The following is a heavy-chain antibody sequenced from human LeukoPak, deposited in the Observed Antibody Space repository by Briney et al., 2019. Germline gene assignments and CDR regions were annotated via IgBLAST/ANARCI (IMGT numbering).Heavy chain of an antibody. D-gene: IGHD4-23*01. CDR1: GGSVSSGSYY. J-gene: IGHJ6*03. CDR3: ARDNSGWYYYYMDV. V-gene: IGHV4-61*01. CDR2: IYYSGST. Sequence: SETLSLTCTVSGGSVSSGSYYWSWIRQPPGKGLEWIGYIYYSGSTNYNPSLESRVTISVDTSKNQFSLKLSSVTAADTAVYYCARDNSGWYYYYMDVWGKGTTVTVSS.